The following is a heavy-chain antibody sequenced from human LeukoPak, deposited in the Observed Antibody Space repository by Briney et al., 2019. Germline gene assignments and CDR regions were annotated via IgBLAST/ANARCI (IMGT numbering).Heavy chain of an antibody. CDR1: GYTFTGYY. CDR2: INPNCGGT. Sequence: ASVKVSCKASGYTFTGYYMHWVRQAPGQGLEWMGWINPNCGGTNYAQKFQGRVTMTRDTSISTAYMELSRLRSDDTAVYYCARGRWELLLAFGGVFGYWGQGTLVTVSS. J-gene: IGHJ4*02. CDR3: ARGRWELLLAFGGVFGY. V-gene: IGHV1-2*02. D-gene: IGHD1-26*01.